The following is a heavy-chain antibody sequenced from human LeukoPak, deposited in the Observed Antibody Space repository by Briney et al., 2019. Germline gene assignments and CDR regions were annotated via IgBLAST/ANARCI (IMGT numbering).Heavy chain of an antibody. CDR1: GGTFSSYA. Sequence: SVNVSCKAPGGTFSSYAISWVRQAPGQGLEWMGGIIPIFGTANYAQKFQGRVTITTDESTSTAYMELSSLRSEDTAVYYCARASIPLRIHSSHFAYWGQGTLVTVSS. D-gene: IGHD4-17*01. J-gene: IGHJ4*02. CDR3: ARASIPLRIHSSHFAY. CDR2: IIPIFGTA. V-gene: IGHV1-69*05.